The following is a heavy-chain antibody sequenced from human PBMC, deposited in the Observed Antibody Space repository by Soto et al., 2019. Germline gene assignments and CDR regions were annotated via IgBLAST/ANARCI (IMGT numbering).Heavy chain of an antibody. CDR3: ARSWGGAEKEGYYYYMDV. V-gene: IGHV4-59*01. CDR2: IYYSGST. J-gene: IGHJ6*03. CDR1: GGSISSYY. D-gene: IGHD7-27*01. Sequence: SETLSLTCTVSGGSISSYYWSWIRQPPGKGLEWIGYIYYSGSTNYNPSLKSRVTISVDTSKNQFSLKLSSVTAADTAVYYCARSWGGAEKEGYYYYMDVWGKGTTVTVSS.